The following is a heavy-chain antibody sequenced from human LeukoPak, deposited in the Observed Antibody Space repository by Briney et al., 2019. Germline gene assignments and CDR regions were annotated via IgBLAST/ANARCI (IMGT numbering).Heavy chain of an antibody. V-gene: IGHV4-31*03. D-gene: IGHD3-22*01. CDR1: LDSISSGDYY. CDR3: ARNFDSHNAFDV. J-gene: IGHJ3*01. Sequence: SQTLSLTCTVSLDSISSGDYYWSWIRQHPGKGLEWIGYIYYSGSTYYNPSLKSRVLVSIDTSKNQFSLNLSSVTAADTALYYCARNFDSHNAFDVWGQGTMVTVSS. CDR2: IYYSGST.